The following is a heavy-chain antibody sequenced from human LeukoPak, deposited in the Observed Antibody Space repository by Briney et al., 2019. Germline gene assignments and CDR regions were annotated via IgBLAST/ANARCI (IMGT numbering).Heavy chain of an antibody. CDR3: AKDKGREGDY. V-gene: IGHV3-30*18. CDR2: ISADGIDK. CDR1: GFPFSNYG. Sequence: GRSLRLSCAASGFPFSNYGVHWVRQAPGKGLEWVAVISADGIDKYYADSVKGRFTISRDNSKNTLYLQMSSLRPEDTAVYYCAKDKGREGDYWGQGNLVTVSS. J-gene: IGHJ4*02.